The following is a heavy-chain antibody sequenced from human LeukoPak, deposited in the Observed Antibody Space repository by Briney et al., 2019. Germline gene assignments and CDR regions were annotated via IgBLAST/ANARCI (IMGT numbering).Heavy chain of an antibody. V-gene: IGHV3-33*01. Sequence: GGSLRLSCAASGFTFSSYGMHWVRQAPGKGLEWVAVIWYDGSNKYYADSVKGRFTISRDNSKNTLYLQMNSLGAEDTAVYYCARENTPLLAFDIWGQGTMVTVSS. CDR2: IWYDGSNK. J-gene: IGHJ3*02. CDR1: GFTFSSYG. D-gene: IGHD5-18*01. CDR3: ARENTPLLAFDI.